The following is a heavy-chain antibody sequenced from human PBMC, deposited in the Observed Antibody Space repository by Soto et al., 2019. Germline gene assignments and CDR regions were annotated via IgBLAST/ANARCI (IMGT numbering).Heavy chain of an antibody. CDR1: GFTFSSYA. J-gene: IGHJ6*02. CDR2: ISGSGGST. Sequence: GGSLRLSCAASGFTFSSYAMSWVRQAPGKGLEWVSAISGSGGSTYYADSVKGRFTISRDNSKNTLYLQMNSLRAEDTAVYYCAKDLIAVAGTWYYYYYGMDVWGQGTTVTVSS. V-gene: IGHV3-23*01. D-gene: IGHD6-19*01. CDR3: AKDLIAVAGTWYYYYYGMDV.